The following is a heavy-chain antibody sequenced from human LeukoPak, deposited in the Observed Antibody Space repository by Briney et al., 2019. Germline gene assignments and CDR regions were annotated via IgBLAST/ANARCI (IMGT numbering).Heavy chain of an antibody. Sequence: SETLSLTCTVSGGSISSYYWSWIRQPAGKGLEWIGRIYTSGSTNHNPSLKSRVTMSVDTSKNQFSLKLSSVTAADTAVYYCARDYFWSGYYQSDYYYMDVWGKGTTVTVSS. V-gene: IGHV4-4*07. CDR1: GGSISSYY. CDR2: IYTSGST. J-gene: IGHJ6*03. CDR3: ARDYFWSGYYQSDYYYMDV. D-gene: IGHD3-3*01.